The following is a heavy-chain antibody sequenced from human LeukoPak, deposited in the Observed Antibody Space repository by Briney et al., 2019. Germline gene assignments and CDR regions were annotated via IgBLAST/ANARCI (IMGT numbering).Heavy chain of an antibody. CDR2: IYYSGTA. V-gene: IGHV4-31*03. J-gene: IGHJ3*02. Sequence: SETLSLTCTVSGGSISSGGYYWSWVRQHPEKGLEWIGYIYYSGTAYYNPSLKSRVTMSVDTSKNQFSLKLDSVTAADTAVYYCAGELNYGDYLHDAFDIWGQGTMVTVSS. CDR1: GGSISSGGYY. D-gene: IGHD4-17*01. CDR3: AGELNYGDYLHDAFDI.